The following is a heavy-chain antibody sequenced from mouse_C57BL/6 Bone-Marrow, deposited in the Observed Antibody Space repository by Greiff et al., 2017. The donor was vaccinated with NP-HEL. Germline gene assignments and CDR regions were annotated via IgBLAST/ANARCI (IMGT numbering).Heavy chain of an antibody. CDR1: GFTFSSYA. CDR3: ARDRKITTTGYYFDY. D-gene: IGHD2-4*01. V-gene: IGHV5-4*01. J-gene: IGHJ2*01. Sequence: EVMLVESGGGLVKPGGSLKLSCAASGFTFSSYAMSWVRQTPEKRLEWVATISDGGSYTYYPDNVKGRFTISRDNAKNNLYLQMSHLKSEDTAMYYCARDRKITTTGYYFDYWGQGTTLTVSS. CDR2: ISDGGSYT.